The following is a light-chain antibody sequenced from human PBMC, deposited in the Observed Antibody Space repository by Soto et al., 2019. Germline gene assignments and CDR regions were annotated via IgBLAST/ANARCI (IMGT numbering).Light chain of an antibody. V-gene: IGKV3-11*01. CDR1: QPVSDK. J-gene: IGKJ1*01. CDR3: QQRTSWPPWT. Sequence: TQSPANLSLSPGAGATLSCWASQPVSDKLAWYQQKPGQAPRLLIYDASERASGIPARFSGSGSGTDFTLTISSLEPEDFAVYYCQQRTSWPPWTFGQGTKVDI. CDR2: DAS.